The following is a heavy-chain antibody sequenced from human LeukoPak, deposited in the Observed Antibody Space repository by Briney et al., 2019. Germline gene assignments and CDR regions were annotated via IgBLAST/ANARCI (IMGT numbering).Heavy chain of an antibody. CDR2: IYYSGST. D-gene: IGHD6-13*01. Sequence: SETLSLTCSVYGGSFSDYDWSWIRQPPGKGLEWIGSIYYSGSTYYNPSLKSRVTISVDTSKNQFSLKLSSVTAADTAVYYCARHSHPSRSSWYLSPPLGGWFDPWGQGTLVTVSS. V-gene: IGHV4-39*01. CDR1: GGSFSDYD. J-gene: IGHJ5*02. CDR3: ARHSHPSRSSWYLSPPLGGWFDP.